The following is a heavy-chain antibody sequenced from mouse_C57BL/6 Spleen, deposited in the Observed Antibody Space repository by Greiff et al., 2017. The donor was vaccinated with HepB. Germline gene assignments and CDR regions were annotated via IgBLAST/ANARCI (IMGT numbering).Heavy chain of an antibody. D-gene: IGHD1-1*01. J-gene: IGHJ2*01. Sequence: QVQLQQSGAELVKPGASVKLSCKASGYTFTSYWMHWVKQRPGRGLEWIGRIDPNSGGTKYNEKFKSKATLTVDKPSSTAYMQLSSLTSEDSAVYYCARRGGRVITTEYYFDYWGQGTTLTVSS. V-gene: IGHV1-72*01. CDR1: GYTFTSYW. CDR3: ARRGGRVITTEYYFDY. CDR2: IDPNSGGT.